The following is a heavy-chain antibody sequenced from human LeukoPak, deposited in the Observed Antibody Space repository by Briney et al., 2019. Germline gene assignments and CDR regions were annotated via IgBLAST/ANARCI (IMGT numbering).Heavy chain of an antibody. J-gene: IGHJ1*01. CDR2: ISFDGSNR. CDR3: AKGKYYYDSGAYYYGSFQH. Sequence: GGSLRLSCAASGFTFSSYGMHWVRQAPGKGLEWVAVISFDGSNRYFADSVKGRFTISKDNSKNTLFLHMSSLRADDTAVYYCAKGKYYYDSGAYYYGSFQHWGQGTLVTVSS. V-gene: IGHV3-30*18. D-gene: IGHD3-22*01. CDR1: GFTFSSYG.